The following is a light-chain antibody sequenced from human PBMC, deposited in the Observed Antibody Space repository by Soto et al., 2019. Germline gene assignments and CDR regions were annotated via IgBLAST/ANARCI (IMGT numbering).Light chain of an antibody. J-gene: IGKJ1*01. CDR2: TTS. CDR1: QSISSY. Sequence: DIQITQSPSSLSASVVERVNITCRASQSISSYLNWYQQKAGKAPKLLIYTTSRLQSGVPSRFSGIGSGKDFTLTISSLQPEDFAAYYCQQTYDTQWTFGQGTKVDIK. V-gene: IGKV1-39*01. CDR3: QQTYDTQWT.